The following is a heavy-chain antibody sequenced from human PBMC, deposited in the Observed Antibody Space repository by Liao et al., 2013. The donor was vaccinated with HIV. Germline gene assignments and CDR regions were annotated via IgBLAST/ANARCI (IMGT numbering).Heavy chain of an antibody. J-gene: IGHJ6*03. Sequence: QVHLQESGPGLVKPSETLSLTCTVSDDSISSDYWGWIRQPPGKGLEWIGHISHSGFTNNNPSLKSRVTISIDQSSNEFSLDLTSVTAADTAVYYCGRLGQPSGDVYTGGYYYMDVWGKGTTVTVSS. D-gene: IGHD3-10*01. V-gene: IGHV4-59*01. CDR3: GRLGQPSGDVYTGGYYYMDV. CDR1: DDSISSDY. CDR2: ISHSGFT.